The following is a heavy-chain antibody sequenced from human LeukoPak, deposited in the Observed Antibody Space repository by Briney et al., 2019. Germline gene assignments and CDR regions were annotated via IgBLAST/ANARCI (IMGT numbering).Heavy chain of an antibody. CDR1: GFTVSSHY. V-gene: IGHV3-66*02. CDR3: ARIEEYRSRWFVGGYFDH. CDR2: IYKSGST. D-gene: IGHD6-13*01. J-gene: IGHJ4*02. Sequence: GGSLRLSCAASGFTVSSHYMSWVRQAPGKGLEWVSVIYKSGSTYYADSVKGRFTISRDSSKNTLYLPMSSLRGDDTAVYYCARIEEYRSRWFVGGYFDHWGQGTLVTVSS.